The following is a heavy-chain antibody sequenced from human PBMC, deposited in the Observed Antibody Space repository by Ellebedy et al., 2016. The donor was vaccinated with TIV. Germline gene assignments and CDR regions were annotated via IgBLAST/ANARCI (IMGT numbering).Heavy chain of an antibody. Sequence: SETLSLXXTVSGGSISSYYWSWIRQPAGKGLEWIGRIYTSGSTNYNPSLKSRVTMSVDTSKNQFSLKLSSVTAADTAVYYCARGDIAAAGTRPYNWFDPWGQGTLVTVSS. CDR3: ARGDIAAAGTRPYNWFDP. V-gene: IGHV4-4*07. CDR2: IYTSGST. J-gene: IGHJ5*02. D-gene: IGHD6-13*01. CDR1: GGSISSYY.